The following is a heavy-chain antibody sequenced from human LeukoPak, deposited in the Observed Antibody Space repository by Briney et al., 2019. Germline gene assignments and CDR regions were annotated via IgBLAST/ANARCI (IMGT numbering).Heavy chain of an antibody. D-gene: IGHD3-22*01. V-gene: IGHV1-46*01. Sequence: ASVTVSCKASGYTFTSYFMHWVRQAPGQGLEWMGIINPSGGSTNCAQKFQGRVTMTRDTSTSTVYMELSSLRSEDTAVYYCARAHYYDSSDYGGIEHWGQGTLVTVSS. CDR3: ARAHYYDSSDYGGIEH. J-gene: IGHJ1*01. CDR2: INPSGGST. CDR1: GYTFTSYF.